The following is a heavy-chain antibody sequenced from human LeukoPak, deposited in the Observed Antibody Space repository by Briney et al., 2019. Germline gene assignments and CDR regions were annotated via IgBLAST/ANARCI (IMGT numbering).Heavy chain of an antibody. D-gene: IGHD1-26*01. Sequence: PGGSLRLSCAASGFTFSSSAMSWVRQAPGKGLEWVSAISNNGGYTYYADSVQGRFTISRDNSKSTLCLQMNSLRAEDTAVYYCARLGGKLPIDYWGQGTLVTVSS. J-gene: IGHJ4*02. CDR1: GFTFSSSA. CDR3: ARLGGKLPIDY. CDR2: ISNNGGYT. V-gene: IGHV3-23*01.